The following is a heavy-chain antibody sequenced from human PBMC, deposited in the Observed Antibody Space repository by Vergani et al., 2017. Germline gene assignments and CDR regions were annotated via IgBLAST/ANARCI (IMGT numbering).Heavy chain of an antibody. D-gene: IGHD4-17*01. CDR2: IYYSGST. Sequence: QVQLQESGPGLVKPSETLSLTCTVSGGSISSYYWSWIRQPPGKGLEWIGYIYYSGSTNYNPSLKSRVTISVDTSKNQFSLKLSSVTAADTAVYYCARVNGDEYYYYDYGMDVWGQGTTVTVSS. CDR1: GGSISSYY. CDR3: ARVNGDEYYYYDYGMDV. V-gene: IGHV4-59*01. J-gene: IGHJ6*02.